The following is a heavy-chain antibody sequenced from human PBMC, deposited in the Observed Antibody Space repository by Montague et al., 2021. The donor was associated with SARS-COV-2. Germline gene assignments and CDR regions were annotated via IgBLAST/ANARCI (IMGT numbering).Heavy chain of an antibody. J-gene: IGHJ4*02. CDR3: ASRAPTRIVLMVYAIGGYFDY. D-gene: IGHD2-8*01. V-gene: IGHV3-48*03. Sequence: SLRLSCAASGFTFSSYEMNWVRQAPGKGLEWVSYISSTGSTIFYADSVKGRFTISRDNAKNPLYLQMNSLRAEDTAVYYCASRAPTRIVLMVYAIGGYFDYWGQGTLVTVSS. CDR2: ISSTGSTI. CDR1: GFTFSSYE.